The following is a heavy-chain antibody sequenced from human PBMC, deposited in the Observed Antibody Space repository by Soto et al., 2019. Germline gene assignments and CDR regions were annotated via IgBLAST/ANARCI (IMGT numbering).Heavy chain of an antibody. D-gene: IGHD2-8*01. CDR1: GGSISSGGYY. CDR3: ATKPNGLYYFDY. Sequence: QVQLQESGPGLVQPSQTLSLTCTVSGGSISSGGYYWSWIRQHPGKGLEWIGYIYSSGITYYNPSLKSRVTMSVDRSKNQFSLRLSSVTAADTAVYYCATKPNGLYYFDYWGQGTLVTVSS. J-gene: IGHJ4*02. CDR2: IYSSGIT. V-gene: IGHV4-31*03.